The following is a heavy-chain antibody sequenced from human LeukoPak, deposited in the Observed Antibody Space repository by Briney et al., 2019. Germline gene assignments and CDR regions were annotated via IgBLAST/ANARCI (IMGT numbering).Heavy chain of an antibody. J-gene: IGHJ3*02. V-gene: IGHV3-9*01. CDR2: ISWNSGSI. CDR1: GFTFDDYA. D-gene: IGHD2-2*01. CDR3: AKGKDIVVVPAAMGGAFDI. Sequence: GGSLRLSCAASGFTFDDYAMHWVRQAPGKGLEWVSGISWNSGSIGYADSVKGRFTISRDNTKNSLYLQMNSLGAEDTALYYCAKGKDIVVVPAAMGGAFDIWGQGTMVTVSS.